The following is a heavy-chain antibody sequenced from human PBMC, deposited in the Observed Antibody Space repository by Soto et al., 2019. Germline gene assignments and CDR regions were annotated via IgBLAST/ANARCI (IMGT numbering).Heavy chain of an antibody. D-gene: IGHD6-6*01. CDR3: AREEIAARTIFYSYYYGMDV. Sequence: ASVKVSCKASGGTFSSYAISWVRQAPGQGLEWMGGIIPIFGTANYAQKFQGRVTITADESTSTAYMELSSLRSEDTAVYYCAREEIAARTIFYSYYYGMDVWGQGTTGTVSS. CDR1: GGTFSSYA. V-gene: IGHV1-69*13. CDR2: IIPIFGTA. J-gene: IGHJ6*02.